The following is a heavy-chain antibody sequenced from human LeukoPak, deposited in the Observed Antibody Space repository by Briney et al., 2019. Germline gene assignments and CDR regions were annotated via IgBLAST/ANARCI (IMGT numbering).Heavy chain of an antibody. CDR1: GFTFSSYW. CDR3: ARSTASGNFDY. D-gene: IGHD2-21*02. Sequence: PGGSLRLSCAASGFTFSSYWMHWVRQAPGKGLVWVSRINRDGSSTSYADSVKGRFTISRDNAKNTLYLQMNSLRAEDTAVYYCARSTASGNFDYWGQGTLVTVSS. V-gene: IGHV3-74*01. CDR2: INRDGSST. J-gene: IGHJ4*02.